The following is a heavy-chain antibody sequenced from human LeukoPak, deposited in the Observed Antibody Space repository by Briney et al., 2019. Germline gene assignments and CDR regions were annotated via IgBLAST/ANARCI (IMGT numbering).Heavy chain of an antibody. Sequence: PSETLSLTCAVYGGSFSGYYWSWIRQPPGKGLEWIGEINHSGSTNYNPSLKSRVTISVDTSKNQFSLKLSSVTAADTAVYYCARAGYSSSLYAFDYWGQGTLVTVSS. CDR2: INHSGST. CDR1: GGSFSGYY. V-gene: IGHV4-34*01. D-gene: IGHD6-13*01. CDR3: ARAGYSSSLYAFDY. J-gene: IGHJ4*02.